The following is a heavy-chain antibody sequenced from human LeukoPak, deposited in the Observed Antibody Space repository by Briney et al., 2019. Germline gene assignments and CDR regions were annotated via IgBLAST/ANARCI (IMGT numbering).Heavy chain of an antibody. V-gene: IGHV3-23*01. J-gene: IGHJ6*03. CDR3: AKGFTISLTLIYYYYMDV. CDR1: GFTFSSYA. Sequence: GGSLRLSCAASGFTFSSYAMSWVRQAPGKGLEWVSAISGSGGSTYYADSVKGRFTISRDNSKNTLYLQMNSLRAEDTAVYYCAKGFTISLTLIYYYYMDVWGKGTTVTVSS. D-gene: IGHD3-3*01. CDR2: ISGSGGST.